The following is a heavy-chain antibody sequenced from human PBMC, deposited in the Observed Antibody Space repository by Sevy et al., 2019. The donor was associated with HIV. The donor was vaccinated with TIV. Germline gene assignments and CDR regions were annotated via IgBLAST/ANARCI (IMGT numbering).Heavy chain of an antibody. D-gene: IGHD3-10*01. CDR3: AREGDYYGMDV. CDR2: IYDGGGT. J-gene: IGHJ6*02. V-gene: IGHV3-53*01. CDR1: GFTVSNNY. Sequence: GGSLRLSSAASGFTVSNNYMSWVRQAPGKGLEWVSVIYDGGGTYYADSVKGRLTISRDNSRNTRYLQMNSLRAEDTAVYYCAREGDYYGMDVWGQGTTVTVSS.